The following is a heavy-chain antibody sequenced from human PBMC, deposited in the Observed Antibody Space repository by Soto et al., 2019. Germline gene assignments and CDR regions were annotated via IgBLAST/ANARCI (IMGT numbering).Heavy chain of an antibody. CDR1: GGSISSSSYY. Sequence: SETLSLTCTVSGGSISSSSYYWGWIRQPPGKGLEWIGEIYHSGSTNYNPSLKSRVTISVDKSKNQFSLKLSSVTAADTAVYYCALRLGDPGRLYFDYWGQGTLVTVSS. V-gene: IGHV4-39*07. CDR2: IYHSGST. CDR3: ALRLGDPGRLYFDY. J-gene: IGHJ4*02. D-gene: IGHD3-16*01.